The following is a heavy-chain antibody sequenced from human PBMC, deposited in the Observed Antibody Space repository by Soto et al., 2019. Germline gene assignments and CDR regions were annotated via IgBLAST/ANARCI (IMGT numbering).Heavy chain of an antibody. CDR1: GFTFSSYA. CDR3: AKDIAIIVVVPAAIGSAFDI. Sequence: GGSLRLSCAASGFTFSSYAMSWVRQAPGKGLEWVSAISGSGGSTYYADSVKGRFTISRDNSKNTLYLQMNSLRAEDTAVYYCAKDIAIIVVVPAAIGSAFDIWGQGTMVTVSS. J-gene: IGHJ3*02. CDR2: ISGSGGST. V-gene: IGHV3-23*01. D-gene: IGHD2-2*01.